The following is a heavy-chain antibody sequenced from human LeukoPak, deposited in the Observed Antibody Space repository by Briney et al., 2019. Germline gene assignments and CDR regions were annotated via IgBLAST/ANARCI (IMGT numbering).Heavy chain of an antibody. D-gene: IGHD6-13*01. CDR2: IFYSGST. V-gene: IGHV4-39*01. Sequence: PSETLSLTCTVSGGSISSSSYYWGWIRQPPGKGLEWIGSIFYSGSTYYNPSLKSRVTISVDTSKNQFSLKLSSVTAADTAVYYCAGLSSSWTMGYFDYWGQGTLVTVSS. J-gene: IGHJ4*02. CDR3: AGLSSSWTMGYFDY. CDR1: GGSISSSSYY.